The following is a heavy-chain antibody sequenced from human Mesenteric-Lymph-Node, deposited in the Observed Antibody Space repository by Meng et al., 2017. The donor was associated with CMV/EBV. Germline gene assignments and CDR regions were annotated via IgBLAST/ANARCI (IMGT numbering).Heavy chain of an antibody. J-gene: IGHJ4*02. CDR2: INTNTGNP. D-gene: IGHD3-9*01. Sequence: KASGYSFTNYGISWVRQAPGQGLEWLGWINTNTGNPTYAQGFTGRFVFSLDTSVNTAYLQISSLKAEDTAVYYCARSPDILTGYYPYWGQGTLVTVSS. V-gene: IGHV7-4-1*02. CDR3: ARSPDILTGYYPY. CDR1: GYSFTNYG.